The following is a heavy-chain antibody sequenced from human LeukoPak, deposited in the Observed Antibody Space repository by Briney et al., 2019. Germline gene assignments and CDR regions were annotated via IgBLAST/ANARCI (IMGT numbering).Heavy chain of an antibody. Sequence: PGGSLRLSCEASGFTFRSYWMNWARQAPGKALEWVANIKQDGRERYYVDSVKGRFTISRDNAKNSLYLQMSSLRVEDTAVYCATDKPDDSYSDYWGQGTLVIVSS. D-gene: IGHD3-10*01. V-gene: IGHV3-7*01. CDR2: IKQDGRER. CDR3: ATDKPDDSYSDY. CDR1: GFTFRSYW. J-gene: IGHJ4*02.